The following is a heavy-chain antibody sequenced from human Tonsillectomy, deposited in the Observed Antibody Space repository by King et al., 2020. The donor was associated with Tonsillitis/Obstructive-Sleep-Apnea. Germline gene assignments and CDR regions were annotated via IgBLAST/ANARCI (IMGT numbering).Heavy chain of an antibody. CDR1: GFTFSSYA. J-gene: IGHJ4*02. Sequence: VQRVESGGGVVQPGRSLRLSCAASGFTFSSYAMHWVRQAPGKGLEWVAVISYDGSNKYYADSVKGRFTISRDNSKNTLYLQMNSLRAEDTAVYYCARPPGIAAAGTFDYWGQGTLVTVSS. V-gene: IGHV3-30*01. CDR3: ARPPGIAAAGTFDY. D-gene: IGHD6-13*01. CDR2: ISYDGSNK.